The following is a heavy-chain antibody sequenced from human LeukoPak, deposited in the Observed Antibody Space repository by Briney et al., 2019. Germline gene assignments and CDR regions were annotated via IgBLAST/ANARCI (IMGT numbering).Heavy chain of an antibody. V-gene: IGHV1-69*13. J-gene: IGHJ6*02. CDR2: IIPIFGTA. D-gene: IGHD4-17*01. CDR3: ARATVTTDPYYYYYGMDV. Sequence: SVKVSCKASGGTFSSYAISWVRQAPGQGLEWMGGIIPIFGTANYAQKFQGRVTITADESTSTAYMELSSLRSEDTAVYYCARATVTTDPYYYYYGMDVWGQGTTVTVSS. CDR1: GGTFSSYA.